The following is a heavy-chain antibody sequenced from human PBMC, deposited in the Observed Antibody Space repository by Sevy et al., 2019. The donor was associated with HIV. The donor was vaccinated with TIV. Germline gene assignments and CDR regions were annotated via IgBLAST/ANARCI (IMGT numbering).Heavy chain of an antibody. CDR2: IYYSGST. D-gene: IGHD3-16*02. CDR1: GGSISSSSYY. J-gene: IGHJ4*02. V-gene: IGHV4-39*01. Sequence: SETLSLTCTVSGGSISSSSYYWGWIRQPPGKGLEWIGSIYYSGSTYYNPSLKSRVTISVDTSKNQFPLKLSSVTAADTAVYYCAITYYDYVWGSYRPHYFDYWGQGTLVTVSS. CDR3: AITYYDYVWGSYRPHYFDY.